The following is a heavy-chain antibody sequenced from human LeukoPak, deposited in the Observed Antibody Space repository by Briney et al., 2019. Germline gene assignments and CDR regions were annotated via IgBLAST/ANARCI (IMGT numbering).Heavy chain of an antibody. J-gene: IGHJ5*02. V-gene: IGHV4-59*01. CDR1: GGSISSYY. CDR2: IYYSGST. CDR3: ARDHYDFWSGYYTGSRFDP. D-gene: IGHD3-3*01. Sequence: PSETLPLTCTVSGGSISSYYWSWIRQPPGKGLEWIGYIYYSGSTNYNPSLKSRVTISVDTSKNQFYLNLSSVTAADTAVYYCARDHYDFWSGYYTGSRFDPWGQGTLVTVSS.